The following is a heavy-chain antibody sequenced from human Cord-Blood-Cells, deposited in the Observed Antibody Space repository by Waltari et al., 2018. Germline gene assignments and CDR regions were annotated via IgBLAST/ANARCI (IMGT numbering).Heavy chain of an antibody. D-gene: IGHD2-15*01. CDR3: TRYCSGGSCYYFDY. CDR2: IRSKAYGGTT. V-gene: IGHV3-49*03. Sequence: EVQLVESGGGLVQPGRSLRPSCTASVFTFGDYAMSWFRQAPGKGLEWVGFIRSKAYGGTTEYAASVKGRFTISRDDSKSIAYLQMNSLKTEDTAVYYCTRYCSGGSCYYFDYWGQGTLVTVSS. J-gene: IGHJ4*02. CDR1: VFTFGDYA.